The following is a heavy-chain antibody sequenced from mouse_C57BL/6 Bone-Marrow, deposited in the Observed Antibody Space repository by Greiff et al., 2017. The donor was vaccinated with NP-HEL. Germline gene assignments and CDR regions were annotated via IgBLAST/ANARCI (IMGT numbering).Heavy chain of an antibody. CDR3: TRYGDYFDY. V-gene: IGHV1-15*01. Sequence: VQLQQPGAELVRPGASVTLSCKASGYTFTDYEMHWVKQTPVHGLEWIGAIDPETGGTAYNQKFKGKAILTADKSSSTAYMELRSLTSEDSAVYYCTRYGDYFDYWGQGTTLTVSS. D-gene: IGHD1-1*01. CDR1: GYTFTDYE. CDR2: IDPETGGT. J-gene: IGHJ2*01.